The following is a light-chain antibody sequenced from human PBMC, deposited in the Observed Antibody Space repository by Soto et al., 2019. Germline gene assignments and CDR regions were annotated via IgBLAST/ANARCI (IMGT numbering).Light chain of an antibody. CDR2: EVS. Sequence: QSALTQPASVSGSPGQSITISCTGTSSDVGGYNYVSWYQQHPGKAPKLMIYEVSNRPSGVSNRFSGSKSGNTASLTISGLQAEDEAEYYCSSYTSSSTVFGGGTQLTVL. V-gene: IGLV2-14*01. CDR1: SSDVGGYNY. CDR3: SSYTSSSTV. J-gene: IGLJ2*01.